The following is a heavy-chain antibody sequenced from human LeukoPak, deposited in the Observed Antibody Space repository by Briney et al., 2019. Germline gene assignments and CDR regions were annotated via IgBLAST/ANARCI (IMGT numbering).Heavy chain of an antibody. J-gene: IGHJ6*02. V-gene: IGHV1-2*03. CDR2: INPNRGGT. CDR3: AILTAVPGTSYYGMDV. Sequence: GASLKFSCKASEYTFTGSFLHWLDQAPGQGLGWLGWINPNRGGTNYAQKFQGRVTMTRDTSISTAYMELSRLRSDDTAVYYCAILTAVPGTSYYGMDVWGQGTTVTVSS. CDR1: EYTFTGSF. D-gene: IGHD6-19*01.